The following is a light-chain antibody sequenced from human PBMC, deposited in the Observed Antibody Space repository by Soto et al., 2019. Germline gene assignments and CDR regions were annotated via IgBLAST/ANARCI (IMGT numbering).Light chain of an antibody. CDR1: QSLNSW. V-gene: IGKV1-5*03. J-gene: IGKJ4*01. Sequence: DIQMTQSPSTLSASVGDRVTITCRASQSLNSWLVWYQQKPGKVPKLLLYKASRLQSVVPSRFSGSESGTEFTLTISSLQPDDCATYYCQQYSSYPLTFGGGTKVEIK. CDR2: KAS. CDR3: QQYSSYPLT.